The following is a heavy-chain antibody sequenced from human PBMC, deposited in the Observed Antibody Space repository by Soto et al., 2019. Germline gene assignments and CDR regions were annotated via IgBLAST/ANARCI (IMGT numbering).Heavy chain of an antibody. D-gene: IGHD2-8*02. CDR3: ARGGGVYYFDY. V-gene: IGHV4-61*08. CDR1: GGPINSGGYY. CDR2: IYYSGVT. J-gene: IGHJ4*02. Sequence: PSETLSLTCTVSGGPINSGGYYWSWIRQHPGKGLEWIGYIYYSGVTDYNPSLKSRVTISVDTSKSQFPLKLSSVTAADTAVYYCARGGGVYYFDYWGQGTLVTVSS.